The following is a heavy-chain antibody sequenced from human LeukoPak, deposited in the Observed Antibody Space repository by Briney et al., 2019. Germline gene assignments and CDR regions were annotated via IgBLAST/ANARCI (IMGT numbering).Heavy chain of an antibody. D-gene: IGHD3-22*01. Sequence: GGSLRLSCAASGFTFSIYRMHGARHSPGKGLEGVAVIWYYESNNYYADSVKDGFIISSENYNNTLYLQMNSLRAEDTAVYYCARDFGYYYDSSGYLDWGQGTLVTVSS. J-gene: IGHJ4*02. CDR1: GFTFSIYR. CDR2: IWYYESNN. V-gene: IGHV3-33*01. CDR3: ARDFGYYYDSSGYLD.